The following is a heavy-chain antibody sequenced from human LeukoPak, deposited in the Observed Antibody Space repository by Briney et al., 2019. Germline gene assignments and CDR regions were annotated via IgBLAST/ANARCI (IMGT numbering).Heavy chain of an antibody. CDR1: GGSISSYY. V-gene: IGHV4-59*08. Sequence: SETLSLTCTVSGGSISSYYWSWTRQPPGKGLEWVGYIYYSGSTNYNPSLKSRVTISVDTSKNQFSLKLSSVTAADTAVYYCARTFGRRYYFDYWGQGTLVTVSS. D-gene: IGHD3-16*01. CDR2: IYYSGST. J-gene: IGHJ4*02. CDR3: ARTFGRRYYFDY.